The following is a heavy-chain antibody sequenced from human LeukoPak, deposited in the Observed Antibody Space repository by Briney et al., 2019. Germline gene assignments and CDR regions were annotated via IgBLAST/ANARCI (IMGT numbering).Heavy chain of an antibody. Sequence: PSETLSLTCTVSGGSISSSSYYWGWIRQPPGKGLEWIGSVSYSGSTYYNPSLQSRVTISVDTSNNQVSLRLSSVTAADTAVYYCARGAGYSSSKIDYWGQGTLVTVSS. D-gene: IGHD6-13*01. CDR3: ARGAGYSSSKIDY. CDR1: GGSISSSSYY. J-gene: IGHJ4*02. V-gene: IGHV4-39*01. CDR2: VSYSGST.